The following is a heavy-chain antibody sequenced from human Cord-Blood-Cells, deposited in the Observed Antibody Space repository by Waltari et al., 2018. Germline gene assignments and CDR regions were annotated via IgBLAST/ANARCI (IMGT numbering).Heavy chain of an antibody. CDR2: IYYSGST. CDR1: GGSISSSSYH. D-gene: IGHD6-13*01. J-gene: IGHJ3*02. V-gene: IGHV4-39*01. CDR3: ARQVIAAADAFDI. Sequence: QLQLQESGPGLVKPSETLSLTCTVSGGSISSSSYHWGWIRQPPGKGLEWIGSIYYSGSTYYNPSLKSRVTISVDTSKNQFSLKLSSVTAADTAVYYCARQVIAAADAFDIWGQGTMVTVSS.